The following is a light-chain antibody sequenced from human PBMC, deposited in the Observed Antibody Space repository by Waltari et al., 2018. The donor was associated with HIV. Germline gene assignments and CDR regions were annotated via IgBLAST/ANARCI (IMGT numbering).Light chain of an antibody. V-gene: IGKV1D-12*01. CDR2: DTS. Sequence: DIEMTQSTSSVFASVGDRVNITCRASQGISSWLAWYQQTPGKAPRLLIYDTSLLQTGVSSRFSGSGSGTDFTLTISSLEPEDFATYYCQQANSLPITFGQGTRLGIK. J-gene: IGKJ5*01. CDR3: QQANSLPIT. CDR1: QGISSW.